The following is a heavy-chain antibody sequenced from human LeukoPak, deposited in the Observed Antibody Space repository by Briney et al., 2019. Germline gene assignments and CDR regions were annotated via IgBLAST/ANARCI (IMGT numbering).Heavy chain of an antibody. D-gene: IGHD3-3*01. Sequence: ASVKVSCMASGYTFTSYGISWVRQAPGQGFEWMGWISAYNGNTNYAQKLQGRVTMTTDTSTSTAYMELRSLRSDDTAVYYCARLERMGGYYPCVWWGQGTLVTVSS. V-gene: IGHV1-18*01. CDR1: GYTFTSYG. CDR2: ISAYNGNT. J-gene: IGHJ4*02. CDR3: ARLERMGGYYPCVW.